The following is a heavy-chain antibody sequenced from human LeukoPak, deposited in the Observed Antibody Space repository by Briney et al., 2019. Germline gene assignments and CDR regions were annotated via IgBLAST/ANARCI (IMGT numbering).Heavy chain of an antibody. Sequence: GASVKVSCKASGYTFTGYCMHWVRQAPGQGLEWMGWINPNSGGTNYAQKFQGRVTMTRDTSISTAYMELSRLRSDDTAVYYCARPNFWSGYYQGYWGQGTLVTVSS. D-gene: IGHD3-3*01. CDR1: GYTFTGYC. J-gene: IGHJ4*02. V-gene: IGHV1-2*02. CDR2: INPNSGGT. CDR3: ARPNFWSGYYQGY.